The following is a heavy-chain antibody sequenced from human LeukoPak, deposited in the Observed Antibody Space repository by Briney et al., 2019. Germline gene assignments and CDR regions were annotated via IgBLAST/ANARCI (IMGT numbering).Heavy chain of an antibody. D-gene: IGHD3-22*01. V-gene: IGHV1-18*01. CDR3: AREPYYYDSSGYYGGWFDP. Sequence: ASVKVSCKASGYTFTSYGISWVRQAPGQGLEWMGWISAYNGNTNYAQKFQGRVTMTRDMSTSTVYMELSSLRSEDTAVYYCAREPYYYDSSGYYGGWFDPWGQGTLVTVSS. J-gene: IGHJ5*02. CDR2: ISAYNGNT. CDR1: GYTFTSYG.